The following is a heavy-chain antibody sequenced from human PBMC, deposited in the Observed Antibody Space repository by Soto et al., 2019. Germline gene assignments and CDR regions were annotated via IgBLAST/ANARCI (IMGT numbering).Heavy chain of an antibody. D-gene: IGHD5-18*01. Sequence: PSDTLSLSCTVSGGSISSGGYYWSWIRQHPGKGLEWIGYIYYSGSTYYNPSLKSRVTISVDTYKNQFSLMLSSVTAADTAVFYFARNVYSYGSGYYFDYWGQRTLVTAPQ. CDR2: IYYSGST. CDR1: GGSISSGGYY. CDR3: ARNVYSYGSGYYFDY. V-gene: IGHV4-31*03. J-gene: IGHJ4*02.